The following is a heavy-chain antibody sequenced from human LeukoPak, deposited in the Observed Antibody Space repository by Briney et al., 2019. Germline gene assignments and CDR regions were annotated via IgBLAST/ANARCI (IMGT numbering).Heavy chain of an antibody. CDR1: GFSLSTSGVG. V-gene: IGHV2-5*02. CDR3: AHAKARIAARPRFFDY. Sequence: SGPTLVKPTQTLTLTCTFSGFSLSTSGVGVGWIRRPPGKALEWLALIYWDDDKRYSPSLKSRLTITKDTSKNQVVLTMTNMDPVDTATYYCAHAKARIAARPRFFDYWGQGTLVTVSS. J-gene: IGHJ4*02. D-gene: IGHD6-6*01. CDR2: IYWDDDK.